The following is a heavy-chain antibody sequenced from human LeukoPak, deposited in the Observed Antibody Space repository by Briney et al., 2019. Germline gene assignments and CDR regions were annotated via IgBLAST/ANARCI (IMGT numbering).Heavy chain of an antibody. CDR2: IRYDGSNK. J-gene: IGHJ6*03. Sequence: PAGSLRLSCAASGFTFSSYGMHWVRQAPGKGLEWVAFIRYDGSNKYYADSVKGRFTISRDNSKNTLYLQMNSLRAEDTAVYYCAKQRYQLLYDLDYYYYMDVWGKGTTVTVSS. CDR1: GFTFSSYG. D-gene: IGHD2-2*02. CDR3: AKQRYQLLYDLDYYYYMDV. V-gene: IGHV3-30*02.